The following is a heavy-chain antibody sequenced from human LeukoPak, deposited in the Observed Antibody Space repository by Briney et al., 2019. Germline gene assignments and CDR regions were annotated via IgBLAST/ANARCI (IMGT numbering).Heavy chain of an antibody. V-gene: IGHV3-48*03. CDR2: ISSSGSTI. CDR3: ARDYYDSRGYRKAAFGI. J-gene: IGHJ3*02. CDR1: GFTFSSYE. Sequence: GGSLRLSCGASGFTFSSYEMNWVRQAPGKGLEWVSYISSSGSTIYYADSVKGRFTISRDNAKNSLYLQMNSLRAEDTAVYYCARDYYDSRGYRKAAFGIWGQGTMVTVSS. D-gene: IGHD3-22*01.